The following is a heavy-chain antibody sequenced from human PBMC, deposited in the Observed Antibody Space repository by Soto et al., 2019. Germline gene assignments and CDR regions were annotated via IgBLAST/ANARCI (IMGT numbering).Heavy chain of an antibody. V-gene: IGHV1-69*02. CDR3: ARNRDSSSWYVFGY. Sequence: SVKVSCKASGGTFSSYTISWVRQAPGQGLEWMGRIIPILGIANYAQKFQGRVTITADKSTSTAYMELSSLRSEDTAVYYCARNRDSSSWYVFGYWGQGTLVTVSS. J-gene: IGHJ4*02. CDR2: IIPILGIA. CDR1: GGTFSSYT. D-gene: IGHD6-13*01.